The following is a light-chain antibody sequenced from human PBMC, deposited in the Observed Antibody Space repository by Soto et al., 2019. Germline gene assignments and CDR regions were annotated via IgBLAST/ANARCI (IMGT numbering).Light chain of an antibody. CDR3: HQRSGLT. CDR2: DAS. Sequence: EIVLTQSPATLSLSPRERATLSFRASQSVSSYLAWYQQKPGQAPRLLIYDASNRATGIPARFSGSGSGTDFTLSISSLEPDDFAVYYCHQRSGLTFGGGTKVDI. J-gene: IGKJ4*01. V-gene: IGKV3-11*01. CDR1: QSVSSY.